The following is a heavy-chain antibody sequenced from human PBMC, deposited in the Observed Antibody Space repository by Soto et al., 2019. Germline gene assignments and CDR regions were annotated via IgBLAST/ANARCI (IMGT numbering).Heavy chain of an antibody. V-gene: IGHV3-23*01. CDR2: ISGSGGST. CDR1: GFTFSSYA. D-gene: IGHD2-2*01. Sequence: GGSLRLSCAASGFTFSSYAMSWVRQAPGKGLEWVSAISGSGGSTYYADSVKGRFTISRDNSKNTLYLQMNSLRAEDTAVYYCATLTTYQLLLLCYFDYWGQGTLVTVSS. CDR3: ATLTTYQLLLLCYFDY. J-gene: IGHJ4*02.